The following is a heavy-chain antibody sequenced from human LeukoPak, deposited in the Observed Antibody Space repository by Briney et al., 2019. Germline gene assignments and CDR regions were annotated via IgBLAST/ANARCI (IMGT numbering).Heavy chain of an antibody. V-gene: IGHV1-18*01. D-gene: IGHD3-22*01. J-gene: IGHJ4*02. Sequence: ASVKVSCKASGYTFTSYGTSWVRQAPGQGLEWMGWISAYNGNTNYAQKLQGRVTMTTDTSTSTAYMELRSLRSDDTAVYYCARDPPPPDYYDSSGYYFGYFDYWGQGTLVTVSS. CDR3: ARDPPPPDYYDSSGYYFGYFDY. CDR2: ISAYNGNT. CDR1: GYTFTSYG.